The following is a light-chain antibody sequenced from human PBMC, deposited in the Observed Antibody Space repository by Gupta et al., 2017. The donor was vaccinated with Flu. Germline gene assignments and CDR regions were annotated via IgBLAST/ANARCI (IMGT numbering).Light chain of an antibody. J-gene: IGLJ1*01. CDR3: ASYTTRTTLGAV. Sequence: TIFCVGTSNDVGGYNYVCWYQQHPVKAPKVIIDSDSSRPSGVSNRFSGYKSGNTASLTISGLQAEDESDYYCASYTTRTTLGAVFGTGTKVTVL. V-gene: IGLV2-14*03. CDR2: SDS. CDR1: SNDVGGYNY.